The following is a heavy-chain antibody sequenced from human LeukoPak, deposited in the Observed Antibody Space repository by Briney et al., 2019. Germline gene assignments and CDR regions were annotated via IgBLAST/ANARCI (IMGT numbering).Heavy chain of an antibody. Sequence: SGTLSLTCAVSGASISSSNWWSWARQPPGKGLEWIGEIYHAGTTNYNPSLKSRITISVDNSRSQFSLKLTSVTAADTAVYYCARHFKTSTWTSGKDVWGQGTTVTVSS. CDR1: GASISSSNW. CDR2: IYHAGTT. V-gene: IGHV4-4*02. D-gene: IGHD6-13*01. J-gene: IGHJ6*02. CDR3: ARHFKTSTWTSGKDV.